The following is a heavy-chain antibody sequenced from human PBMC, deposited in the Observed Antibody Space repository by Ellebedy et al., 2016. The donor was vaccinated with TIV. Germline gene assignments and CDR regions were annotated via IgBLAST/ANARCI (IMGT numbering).Heavy chain of an antibody. Sequence: MPSETLSLTCTVSGGSISSSSYYWGWIRQPPGKGLEWIGSIYYSGSTYYNPSLKSRVTISVDTSKNQFSLKLSSVTAADTAVYYCARHSSRGVDSYGYVGAFDIWGQGTMVTVSS. J-gene: IGHJ3*02. D-gene: IGHD5-18*01. V-gene: IGHV4-39*01. CDR2: IYYSGST. CDR1: GGSISSSSYY. CDR3: ARHSSRGVDSYGYVGAFDI.